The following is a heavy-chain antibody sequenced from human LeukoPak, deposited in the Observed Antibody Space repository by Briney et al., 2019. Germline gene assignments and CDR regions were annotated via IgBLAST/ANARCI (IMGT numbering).Heavy chain of an antibody. Sequence: PGGSLSLSCAAAGFTVSSNYMSWVRQAPGKGLEWVSVIYSGGSTYYADSVKGRFTISRYNSKNTLYLQMNSLRAEDTAVYYCARAEPLVVAAQPGYYGMDVWGQGTTVTVSS. CDR3: ARAEPLVVAAQPGYYGMDV. V-gene: IGHV3-53*01. D-gene: IGHD2-15*01. J-gene: IGHJ6*02. CDR2: IYSGGST. CDR1: GFTVSSNY.